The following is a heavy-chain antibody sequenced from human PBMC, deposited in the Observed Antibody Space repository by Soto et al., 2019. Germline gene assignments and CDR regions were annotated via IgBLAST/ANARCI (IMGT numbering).Heavy chain of an antibody. CDR2: ISGGGSST. CDR1: GFTFSSYA. Sequence: GGSLRLSCAASGFTFSSYAMTWVRQAPGKGLERVSGISGGGSSTYYADSVKGRFTISRDNSKNTLYLQINSLRAEDTAVYYCAKAAEAYVSGTYYYYMDVWGKGTSVTVSS. CDR3: AKAAEAYVSGTYYYYMDV. V-gene: IGHV3-23*01. J-gene: IGHJ6*03. D-gene: IGHD3-10*01.